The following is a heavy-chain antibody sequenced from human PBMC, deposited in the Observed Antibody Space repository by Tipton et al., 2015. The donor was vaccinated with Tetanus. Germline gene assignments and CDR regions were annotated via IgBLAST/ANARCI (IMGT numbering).Heavy chain of an antibody. D-gene: IGHD4-11*01. CDR3: ARHKQYYFDY. CDR2: ISHSGSP. CDR1: GGSITKDY. V-gene: IGHV4-59*08. J-gene: IGHJ4*02. Sequence: TLSLTCNVSGGSITKDYWSWIRQSPGKTLEWIGYISHSGSPNYNPSLKSRATVSVDTSKNQFSLDLTSVTAADTAVYYCARHKQYYFDYWGQGTLVTVSS.